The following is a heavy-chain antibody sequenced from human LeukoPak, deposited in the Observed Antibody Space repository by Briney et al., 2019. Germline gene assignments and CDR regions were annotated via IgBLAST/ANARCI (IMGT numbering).Heavy chain of an antibody. Sequence: AGGSLRLSCAASGFTFSSYAMHWVRQAPGKGLEWVAVISYDGSNKYYADSVKGRFTISRDNSKNTLYLQMNSLRAEDTAVYYCARVGGYYYDSSGYRGAFDIWGQGTMVTVSS. D-gene: IGHD3-22*01. V-gene: IGHV3-30*04. J-gene: IGHJ3*02. CDR2: ISYDGSNK. CDR3: ARVGGYYYDSSGYRGAFDI. CDR1: GFTFSSYA.